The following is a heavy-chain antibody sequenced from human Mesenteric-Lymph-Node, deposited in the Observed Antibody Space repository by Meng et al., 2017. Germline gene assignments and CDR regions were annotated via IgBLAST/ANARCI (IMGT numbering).Heavy chain of an antibody. J-gene: IGHJ5*02. Sequence: GESLKISCSAPGFSFNNYAIHWVRQAPGKGLEWVAVISYISYDGSNKYYADSVKGRFTISRDNFENTLYLQLNNLRAEDTAMYFCVREDYRRRSNWFDPWGQGTLVTVSS. D-gene: IGHD4/OR15-4a*01. CDR2: ISYISYDGSNK. CDR3: VREDYRRRSNWFDP. V-gene: IGHV3-30*04. CDR1: GFSFNNYA.